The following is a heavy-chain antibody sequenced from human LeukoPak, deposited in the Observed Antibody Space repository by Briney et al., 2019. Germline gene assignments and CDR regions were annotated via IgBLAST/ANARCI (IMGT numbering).Heavy chain of an antibody. Sequence: SETLSLTCTVSGGSISSYYWSWIRRPPGKGLEWIGYIYYSGSTNYNPSLKSRVTISVDTSKNQFSLKLSSVTAADTAVYYCARGGYSYGYAFDYWGQGTLVTVSS. V-gene: IGHV4-59*01. CDR2: IYYSGST. D-gene: IGHD5-18*01. J-gene: IGHJ4*02. CDR1: GGSISSYY. CDR3: ARGGYSYGYAFDY.